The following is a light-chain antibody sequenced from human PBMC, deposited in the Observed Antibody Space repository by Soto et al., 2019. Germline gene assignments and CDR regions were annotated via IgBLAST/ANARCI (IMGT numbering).Light chain of an antibody. V-gene: IGLV3-1*01. CDR3: QTWDNSASYV. CDR2: ENN. Sequence: SYELTQPPSVSVSPGQTATIPCSGDKLGDKYACWYQQKPGQSPVLVIYENNKRPSGIPERFSGSNSGNTATLTISGTQTMDEADYYCQTWDNSASYVFGTGTKVTVL. J-gene: IGLJ1*01. CDR1: KLGDKY.